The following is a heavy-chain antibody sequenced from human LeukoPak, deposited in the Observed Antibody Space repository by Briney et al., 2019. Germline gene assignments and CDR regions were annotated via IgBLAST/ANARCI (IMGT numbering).Heavy chain of an antibody. J-gene: IGHJ4*02. V-gene: IGHV4-39*07. CDR2: IYYSGST. CDR3: ARDHHGSGSYGY. D-gene: IGHD3-10*01. CDR1: GGSISSSSYY. Sequence: SETLSLTCTVSGGSISSSSYYWGWIRQPPGKGLEWIGSIYYSGSTYYNPSLKSRVTISVDTSKNQFSLKLSSVTAADTAVYYCARDHHGSGSYGYWGQGTLVTVSS.